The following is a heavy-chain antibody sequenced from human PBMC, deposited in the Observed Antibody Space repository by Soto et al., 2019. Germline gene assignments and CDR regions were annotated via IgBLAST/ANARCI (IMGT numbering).Heavy chain of an antibody. J-gene: IGHJ1*01. CDR2: INWNSGSI. CDR1: GCSCDDSA. Sequence: GGSVTLSSTASGCSCDDSAIHWLGQVPGKGREWVSGINWNSGSIHYGDSVKGRFAISRDNAKDSLHRQMNGLSAEDTAFYFCVEDESINWYSRHFRHWRPVSLVTVSS. CDR3: VEDESINWYSRHFRH. V-gene: IGHV3-9*01. D-gene: IGHD6-13*01.